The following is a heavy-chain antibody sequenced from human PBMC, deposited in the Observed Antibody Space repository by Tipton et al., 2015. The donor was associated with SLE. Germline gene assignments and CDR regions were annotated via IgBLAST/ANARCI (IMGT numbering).Heavy chain of an antibody. CDR2: IYYSGST. V-gene: IGHV4-61*05. CDR1: GGSISSSSYY. J-gene: IGHJ4*02. CDR3: ASWRRENYFDY. Sequence: TLSLTCTVSGGSISSSSYYWGWIRQPPGKGLEWIGYIYYSGSTNYNPSLKSRVTISVDTSKNQFSLKLSSVTAADTAVYYCASWRRENYFDYWGQGTLVTVSS.